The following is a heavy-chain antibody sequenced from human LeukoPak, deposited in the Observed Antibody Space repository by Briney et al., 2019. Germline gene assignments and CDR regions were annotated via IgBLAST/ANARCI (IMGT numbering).Heavy chain of an antibody. D-gene: IGHD3-10*02. V-gene: IGHV3-48*04. J-gene: IGHJ6*04. Sequence: GGSLRLSCGASGFTFGTYWMSWVRQAPGKGLEWVSYISSSGSTIYYADSVKGRFTISRDNAKNSLYLQMNSLRAEDTAVYYCAELGITMIGGVWGKGTTVTISS. CDR3: AELGITMIGGV. CDR1: GFTFGTYW. CDR2: ISSSGSTI.